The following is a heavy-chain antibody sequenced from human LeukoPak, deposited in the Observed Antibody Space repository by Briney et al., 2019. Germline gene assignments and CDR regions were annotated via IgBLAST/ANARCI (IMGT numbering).Heavy chain of an antibody. V-gene: IGHV4-59*01. CDR3: ARDRSDGSGYYGYYFVY. Sequence: SETLSLTCIVSGGSIGSYYWSWIRQPPGKGLEWIGHIYYSGSTDYNPSLRSRVTISVDTSKNQFSLRLSSVTAADTAVYYCARDRSDGSGYYGYYFVYWGQGDLVTVSS. J-gene: IGHJ4*02. CDR1: GGSIGSYY. D-gene: IGHD3-22*01. CDR2: IYYSGST.